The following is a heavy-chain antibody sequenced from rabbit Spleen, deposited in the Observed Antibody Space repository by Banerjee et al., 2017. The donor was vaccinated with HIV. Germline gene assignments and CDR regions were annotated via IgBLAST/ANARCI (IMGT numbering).Heavy chain of an antibody. D-gene: IGHD6-1*01. CDR3: TRGVAGYGWTTRLDL. Sequence: QEQLVESGGGLVKPEGSLTLTCTASGFSFSSRDDMCWVRQAPGKGLEWIGCIDNGNSAYASWAKGRFSISKTSSSTVTLQRTSLTAADTATYFCTRGVAGYGWTTRLDLWGPGTLVTVS. CDR1: GFSFSSRDD. CDR2: IDNGNSA. V-gene: IGHV1S45*01. J-gene: IGHJ3*01.